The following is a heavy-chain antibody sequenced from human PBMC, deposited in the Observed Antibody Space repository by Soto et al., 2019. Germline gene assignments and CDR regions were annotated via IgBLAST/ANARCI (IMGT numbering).Heavy chain of an antibody. CDR1: GFTFSSYA. CDR2: ISGTGSST. J-gene: IGHJ4*02. Sequence: EVQRLESGGGSVQPGGSLRLSCAACGFTFSSYAMSWVRQAPGKGLEWVSAISGTGSSTNYADSVEGRFTISRDNSKNTLYLQMSSLRAEDTAVYYCAKAGGIAVPGTHLDYWGQGTLVTVSS. V-gene: IGHV3-23*01. D-gene: IGHD6-19*01. CDR3: AKAGGIAVPGTHLDY.